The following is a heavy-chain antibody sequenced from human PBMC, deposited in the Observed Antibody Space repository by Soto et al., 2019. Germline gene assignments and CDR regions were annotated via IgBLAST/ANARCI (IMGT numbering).Heavy chain of an antibody. D-gene: IGHD3-3*01. Sequence: SETLSLTYTVSGDSVSSNGYYWGWISQSPGKGLEWIGSSYYTGGTYYNPSLRSRVTISVDRSKNQFSLKLNSVTAADTAVYYCARLKYFDFWSSYPRCYFDYWGQGTVVTVSS. CDR2: SYYTGGT. CDR1: GDSVSSNGYY. CDR3: ARLKYFDFWSSYPRCYFDY. V-gene: IGHV4-39*01. J-gene: IGHJ4*02.